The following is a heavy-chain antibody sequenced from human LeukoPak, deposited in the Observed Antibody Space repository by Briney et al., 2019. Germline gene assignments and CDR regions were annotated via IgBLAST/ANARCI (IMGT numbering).Heavy chain of an antibody. CDR1: GFTFDDYT. CDR2: ISWDGGST. Sequence: GGSLRLSCAASGFTFDDYTMHWVRHAPGKGLEWVSLISWDGGSTYYADSVKGRFTISRDNSKNSLYLQMNSLRTEDTALYYCAKDDGGGSCHHWGQGTLVTVSS. CDR3: AKDDGGGSCHH. J-gene: IGHJ1*01. D-gene: IGHD2-15*01. V-gene: IGHV3-43*01.